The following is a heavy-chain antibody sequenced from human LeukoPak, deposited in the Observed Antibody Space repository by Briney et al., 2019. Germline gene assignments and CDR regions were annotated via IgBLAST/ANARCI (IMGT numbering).Heavy chain of an antibody. J-gene: IGHJ4*02. Sequence: ASAKVSCKASGYIFTSYYIHWVRQAPGQGLEWMGVINPSGDTTTYAQKFQGRVTMTRDMSTSTVYMELSSLRSEDTAVYYCAGSFYDLLVYFDYWGQGTLVTVSS. V-gene: IGHV1-46*01. D-gene: IGHD5/OR15-5a*01. CDR1: GYIFTSYY. CDR3: AGSFYDLLVYFDY. CDR2: INPSGDTT.